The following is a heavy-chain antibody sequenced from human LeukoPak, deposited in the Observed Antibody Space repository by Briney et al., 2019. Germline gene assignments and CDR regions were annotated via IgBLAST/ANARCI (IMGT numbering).Heavy chain of an antibody. J-gene: IGHJ6*03. CDR2: INWNGGST. Sequence: GGSLRLSCAASGFTFDDYGMSWVRQAPGKGLEWVSGINWNGGSTGYADSVKGRFTIHRDNAKNSLYLQMNSLRAEDTALYHCAREYGNIVVVPAAYRDDYYYYYMDVWGKGTTVTVSS. V-gene: IGHV3-20*01. CDR1: GFTFDDYG. D-gene: IGHD2-2*01. CDR3: AREYGNIVVVPAAYRDDYYYYYMDV.